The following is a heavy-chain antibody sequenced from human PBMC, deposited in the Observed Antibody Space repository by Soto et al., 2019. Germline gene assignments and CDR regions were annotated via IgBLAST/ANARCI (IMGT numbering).Heavy chain of an antibody. CDR2: IIPIFGTA. CDR3: ARAGYYGSGDGGMDV. CDR1: GVTFSSYA. Sequence: SVKVSCKAFGVTFSSYAISWVRQAPGQGLEWVGGIIPIFGTANYAQKFQGRVTITADESTSTAYMELSSLRSEDTAVYYCARAGYYGSGDGGMDVWGQGTTVTVSS. V-gene: IGHV1-69*13. D-gene: IGHD3-10*01. J-gene: IGHJ6*02.